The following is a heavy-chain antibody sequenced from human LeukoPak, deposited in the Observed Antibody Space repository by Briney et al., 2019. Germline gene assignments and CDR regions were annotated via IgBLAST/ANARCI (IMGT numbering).Heavy chain of an antibody. D-gene: IGHD6-13*01. J-gene: IGHJ5*02. CDR2: IYYSGTT. CDR3: ARRSSSWKNWFDP. V-gene: IGHV4-59*01. Sequence: PSETLSLTCTVSGGSIDSNSWTGIRQPPGKGLEWIGYIYYSGTTNYNPSLKSRVTMSVDMSKNQFSLKLSSVTAADTAVYYCARRSSSWKNWFDPWGQGTLVTVSS. CDR1: GGSIDSNS.